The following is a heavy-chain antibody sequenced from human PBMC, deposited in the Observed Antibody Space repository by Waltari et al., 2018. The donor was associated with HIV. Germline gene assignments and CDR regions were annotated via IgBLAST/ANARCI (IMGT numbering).Heavy chain of an antibody. CDR1: GFPFRGFA. CDR2: ISGSGGST. V-gene: IGHV3-23*04. Sequence: EVQLVESGGGWVQPGGSLSPSCAASGFPFRGFALSWVRQAPGKGLEWVSAISGSGGSTYYADSVKGRFTISRDNSKNTLYLQMNSLRAEDTAVYYCAQARRGYFDYWGQGTLVTVSS. CDR3: AQARRGYFDY. J-gene: IGHJ4*02.